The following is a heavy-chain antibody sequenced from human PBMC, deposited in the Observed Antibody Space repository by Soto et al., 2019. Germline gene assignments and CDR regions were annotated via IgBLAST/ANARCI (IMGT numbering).Heavy chain of an antibody. CDR1: GFTFSSYA. J-gene: IGHJ4*02. CDR3: ARRSSGWYFDY. V-gene: IGHV3-23*01. Sequence: EVQLLESGGGLVQPGGSLRLSCAASGFTFSSYAMNWVRQAPGRGLEWVSVISGSGGSTYYADSVKGRFTISRDNSKITLYLQMNRLRAEDTAVYYCARRSSGWYFDYWGQGTLVTVSS. CDR2: ISGSGGST. D-gene: IGHD6-19*01.